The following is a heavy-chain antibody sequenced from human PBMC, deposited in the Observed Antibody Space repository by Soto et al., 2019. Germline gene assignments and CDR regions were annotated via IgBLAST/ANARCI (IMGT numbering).Heavy chain of an antibody. CDR3: ARDRGY. V-gene: IGHV3-48*02. CDR2: ISRSSRTI. CDR1: GLTFSNYS. Sequence: EVQLVESGGGLVQPGGSLRLSYAASGLTFSNYSMNWVRQAPGKGLEWVAYISRSSRTIYYADSMKGRFTISRDNAKNSLYLQMNSLRDEDTAVYYCARDRGYWGQGTLVTVSS. J-gene: IGHJ4*02.